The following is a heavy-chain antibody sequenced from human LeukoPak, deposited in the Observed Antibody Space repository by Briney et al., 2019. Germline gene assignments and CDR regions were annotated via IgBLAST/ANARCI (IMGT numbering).Heavy chain of an antibody. V-gene: IGHV1-69*04. CDR1: GGTFSSYA. CDR2: IIPILGIA. Sequence: ASVKVSCKASGGTFSSYAITWVRQAPGQGLEWMGRIIPILGIATYAQNFQGRVTITADKSTSTSYMELSSLRSEDTAVYYCARDLVVSCSSTSCSVAPSDFWGQGTLVTVSS. D-gene: IGHD2-2*01. CDR3: ARDLVVSCSSTSCSVAPSDF. J-gene: IGHJ4*02.